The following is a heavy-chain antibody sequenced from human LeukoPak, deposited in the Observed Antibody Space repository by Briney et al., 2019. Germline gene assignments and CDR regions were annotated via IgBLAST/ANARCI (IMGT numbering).Heavy chain of an antibody. CDR2: INHSGST. D-gene: IGHD2-2*02. CDR3: ARGGHCSSTSCYTNYYYYMDV. Sequence: PSETLSLTCAVYGGSFSGYYWSWIRQPPGKGLEWIGEINHSGSTNYNPSLKSRVTISVDTSKNQFSLKLSSVTAADTAVYYCARGGHCSSTSCYTNYYYYMDVWGKGTTVTVSS. V-gene: IGHV4-34*01. J-gene: IGHJ6*03. CDR1: GGSFSGYY.